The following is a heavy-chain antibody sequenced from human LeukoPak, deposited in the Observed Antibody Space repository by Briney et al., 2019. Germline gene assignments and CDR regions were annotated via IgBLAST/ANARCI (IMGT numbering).Heavy chain of an antibody. CDR2: INHSGST. CDR3: ARGSPPRGVAARPRYGMDV. Sequence: KPSETLSPTCAVYGGSFSGYYWSWIRQPPGKGLEWIGEINHSGSTNYNPSLKSRVTISVDTSKNQFSLKLSSVTAADTAVYYCARGSPPRGVAARPRYGMDVWGQGTTVTVSS. J-gene: IGHJ6*02. CDR1: GGSFSGYY. V-gene: IGHV4-34*01. D-gene: IGHD6-6*01.